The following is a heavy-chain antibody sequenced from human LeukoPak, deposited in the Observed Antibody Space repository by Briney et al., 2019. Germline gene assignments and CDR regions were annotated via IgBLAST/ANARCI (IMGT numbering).Heavy chain of an antibody. J-gene: IGHJ4*02. D-gene: IGHD6-19*01. CDR3: ARTSAYNSDWRSSYFDI. Sequence: GGSLRLSCAASGFTFSSFSMIWVRQAPGKGLEWVSSTSSSSAYTFYAESGKGRFTISRDNAKNSLFLQMNSLRAEDTAMYYCARTSAYNSDWRSSYFDIWGQGTLVTVSS. CDR1: GFTFSSFS. CDR2: TSSSSAYT. V-gene: IGHV3-21*04.